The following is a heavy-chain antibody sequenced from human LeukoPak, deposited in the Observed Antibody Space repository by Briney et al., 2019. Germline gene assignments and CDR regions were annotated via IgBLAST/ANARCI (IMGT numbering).Heavy chain of an antibody. D-gene: IGHD4-17*01. J-gene: IGHJ4*02. CDR3: ASLLGYGDYPDY. V-gene: IGHV4-39*07. CDR1: GGSISSSSYY. Sequence: PSETLSLTCTVSGGSISSSSYYWGWIRRPPGKGLEWIGSIYYSGSTYYNPSLKSRVTISVDTSKNQFSLKLSSVTAADTAVYYCASLLGYGDYPDYWGQGTLVTVSS. CDR2: IYYSGST.